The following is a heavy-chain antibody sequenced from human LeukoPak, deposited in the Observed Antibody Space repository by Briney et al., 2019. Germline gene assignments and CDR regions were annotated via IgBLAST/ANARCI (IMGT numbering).Heavy chain of an antibody. Sequence: SETLSLTCTVSGGSISSYYWSWTRQPPGKGLEWTGYIYYSGSTNYNPSLKSRVTISVDTSKNQFSLKLNSVTAADTAVYYCARGRRGDYYYYGMDVWGQGTTVTVSS. D-gene: IGHD3-16*01. CDR3: ARGRRGDYYYYGMDV. CDR2: IYYSGST. V-gene: IGHV4-59*01. CDR1: GGSISSYY. J-gene: IGHJ6*02.